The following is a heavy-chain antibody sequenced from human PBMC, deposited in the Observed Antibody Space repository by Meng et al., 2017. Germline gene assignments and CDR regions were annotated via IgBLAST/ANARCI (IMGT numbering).Heavy chain of an antibody. D-gene: IGHD3-22*01. J-gene: IGHJ3*02. CDR2: IYYSGST. CDR1: GGSISSGGYY. V-gene: IGHV4-31*03. Sequence: SDPLSLPCTVSGGSISSGGYYWSWIRQHPGKGLEWIGYIYYSGSTYYNPSLKSRVTISVDTSKNQFSLKLTSVTAADTAVYYCARWGGSSCYDYVPHAFDIWGQGTMVTVSS. CDR3: ARWGGSSCYDYVPHAFDI.